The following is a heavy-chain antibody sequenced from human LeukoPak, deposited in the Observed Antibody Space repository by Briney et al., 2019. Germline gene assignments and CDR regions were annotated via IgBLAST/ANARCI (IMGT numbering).Heavy chain of an antibody. Sequence: GRSLRLSCAASGFTFSSYWMHWVRQVPGKGLVWVARINPGGSSITYADSVRGRFTISRDNSKNTLYLQMNSLRAEDTAVYYCATETSGWRPFEYWGQGTLVTVSS. CDR1: GFTFSSYW. J-gene: IGHJ4*02. V-gene: IGHV3-74*01. D-gene: IGHD6-19*01. CDR2: INPGGSSI. CDR3: ATETSGWRPFEY.